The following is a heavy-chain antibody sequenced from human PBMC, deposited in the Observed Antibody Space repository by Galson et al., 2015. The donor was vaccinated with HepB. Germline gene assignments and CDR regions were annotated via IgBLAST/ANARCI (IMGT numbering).Heavy chain of an antibody. CDR1: GFTVSSNY. V-gene: IGHV3-53*01. D-gene: IGHD6-13*01. CDR2: IYSGGST. J-gene: IGHJ4*02. Sequence: SLRLSCAASGFTVSSNYMSWVRQAPGKGLEWVSVIYSGGSTYYADSVKGRFTISRDNSKNTLYLQMNSLRAEDTAVYYCARVEPRFRGYFDYWGQGTLVTVSS. CDR3: ARVEPRFRGYFDY.